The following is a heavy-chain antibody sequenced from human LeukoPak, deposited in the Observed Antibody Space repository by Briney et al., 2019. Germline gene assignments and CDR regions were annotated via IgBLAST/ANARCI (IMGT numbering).Heavy chain of an antibody. D-gene: IGHD2-2*01. CDR3: ARANVCGSSTSCYDY. Sequence: GASVKVSCKASGYTFTSYYMHWVRQAPGQGLEWVGIINPSGGSTSYEQKFQGRVTMTRDTSTSTVYMELSSLRSEDTAVYYCARANVCGSSTSCYDYWGQGTLVTVSS. J-gene: IGHJ4*02. V-gene: IGHV1-46*01. CDR2: INPSGGST. CDR1: GYTFTSYY.